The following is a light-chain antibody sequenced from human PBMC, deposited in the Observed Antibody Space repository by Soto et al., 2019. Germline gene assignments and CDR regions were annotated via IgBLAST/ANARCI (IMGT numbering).Light chain of an antibody. CDR2: AAS. CDR3: QQSDSYPYT. Sequence: DIQMTQSPSSLSVSVGDRITITCRASQSITNYLNRYQQKPGKAPKLLVYAASSLQSGVPSRFSGNGSGTDFTLTISSLQPEDFASYYCQQSDSYPYTFGQGTKLEIK. J-gene: IGKJ2*01. CDR1: QSITNY. V-gene: IGKV1-39*01.